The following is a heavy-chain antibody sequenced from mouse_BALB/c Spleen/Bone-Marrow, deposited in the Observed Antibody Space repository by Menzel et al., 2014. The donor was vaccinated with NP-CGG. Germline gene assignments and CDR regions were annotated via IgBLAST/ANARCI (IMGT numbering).Heavy chain of an antibody. CDR1: GISITTGNYR. V-gene: IGHV3-5*02. J-gene: IGHJ2*01. CDR3: ARELYYFDY. CDR2: IYYSGTI. Sequence: DVKLVESGPGLVKPSQPVSLPCTVTGISITTGNYRWSWIRQFPGNKLEWIGYIYYSGTITYNPSITSRTTITRDSSKNQFFLEMNSLTAEDTATYYCARELYYFDYWGQGTTLTVSS.